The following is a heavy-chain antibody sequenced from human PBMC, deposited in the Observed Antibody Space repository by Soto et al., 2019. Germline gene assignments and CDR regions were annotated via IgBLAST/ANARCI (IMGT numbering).Heavy chain of an antibody. Sequence: GGSLRLSFAASGFTFSSYSMNWVRQAPGKGLEWVSSISSSSSYIYYADSVKGRFTISRDNAKNSLYLQMNSLRAEDTAVYYCARDGGHQELGPYYFDYWGQGTLVTVSS. D-gene: IGHD7-27*01. V-gene: IGHV3-21*01. CDR3: ARDGGHQELGPYYFDY. CDR1: GFTFSSYS. CDR2: ISSSSSYI. J-gene: IGHJ4*02.